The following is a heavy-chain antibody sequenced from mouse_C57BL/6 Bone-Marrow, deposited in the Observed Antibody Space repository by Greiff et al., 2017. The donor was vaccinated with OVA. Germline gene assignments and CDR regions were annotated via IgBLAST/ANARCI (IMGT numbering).Heavy chain of an antibody. J-gene: IGHJ3*01. CDR3: AMGYDGYYVGCAY. CDR1: GYTFTSYW. V-gene: IGHV1-55*01. CDR2: IYPGSGST. Sequence: VQLQQSGAELVKPGASVKMSCKASGYTFTSYWITWVKQRPGQGLEWIGDIYPGSGSTNYNEKFKSKATLTVDTSSSTAYMQLSSLTSEDSAVYYCAMGYDGYYVGCAYWGQGTLVTVSA. D-gene: IGHD2-3*01.